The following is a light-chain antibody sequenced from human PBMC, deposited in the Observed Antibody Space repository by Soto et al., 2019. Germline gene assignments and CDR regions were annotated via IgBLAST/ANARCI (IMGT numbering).Light chain of an antibody. CDR2: GAS. Sequence: EIVVSHSPATLSVSPGERATLSCRASQSVSNNLAWYQHKPGQAPRLLIHGASNRATGIPARFSGSGSGTDFTLTISSLEPEDFALYYCQQRSNWLSITFGQGTRLEF. CDR3: QQRSNWLSIT. CDR1: QSVSNN. J-gene: IGKJ5*01. V-gene: IGKV3-11*01.